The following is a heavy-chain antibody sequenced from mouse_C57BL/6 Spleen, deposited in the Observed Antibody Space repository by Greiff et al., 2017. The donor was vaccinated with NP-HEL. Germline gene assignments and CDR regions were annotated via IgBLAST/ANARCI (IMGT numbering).Heavy chain of an antibody. Sequence: QVQLKESGPELVKPGASVKISCKASGYAFSSSWMNWVKQRPGKGLEWIGRIYPGDGDTNYNGKFKGKATLTADKSSSTAYMQLSSLTSEDSAVYFCARFGYYVDWYFDVWGTGTTVTVSS. CDR3: ARFGYYVDWYFDV. CDR1: GYAFSSSW. CDR2: IYPGDGDT. J-gene: IGHJ1*03. D-gene: IGHD2-3*01. V-gene: IGHV1-82*01.